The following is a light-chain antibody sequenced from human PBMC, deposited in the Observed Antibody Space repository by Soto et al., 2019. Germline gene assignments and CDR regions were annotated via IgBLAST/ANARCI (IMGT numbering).Light chain of an antibody. V-gene: IGLV1-44*01. J-gene: IGLJ2*01. CDR2: RNH. Sequence: QSVLTQSPSESATPGQRVTISCSGSGSNIGTHAVNWYQQVPGTAPTLRIFRNHQHPSGVPDRFSGSKSGTSASLAISGPQSEDEADYYCAAWDDSLRAVVFGGGTKVTVL. CDR3: AAWDDSLRAVV. CDR1: GSNIGTHA.